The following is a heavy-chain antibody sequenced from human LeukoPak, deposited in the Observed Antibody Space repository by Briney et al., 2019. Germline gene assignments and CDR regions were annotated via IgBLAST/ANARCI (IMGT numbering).Heavy chain of an antibody. CDR3: ARRFDS. CDR1: GFTFSSYD. J-gene: IGHJ4*02. V-gene: IGHV3-48*03. CDR2: ISSSGSI. Sequence: PGGSLRLSCAASGFTFSSYDMNWVRQAPGKGLEWVSYISSSGSIYYADSVEGRFTISRDNAKNSLYLQMNSLRAEDTAVYYCARRFDSWGQGTLVTVSS.